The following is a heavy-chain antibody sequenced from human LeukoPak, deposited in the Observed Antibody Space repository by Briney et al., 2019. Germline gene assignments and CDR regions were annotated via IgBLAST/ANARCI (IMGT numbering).Heavy chain of an antibody. CDR2: IIPIFGTA. D-gene: IGHD3-22*01. CDR3: ARDATYYYDSSGYYFDY. J-gene: IGHJ4*02. V-gene: IGHV1-69*05. CDR1: GGTFSSYA. Sequence: SVKVSCKASGGTFSSYAISWVRQAPGQGLEWMGRIIPIFGTAYYAQKFQGRVTITTDESTSTAYMELSSLRSEDTAVYYCARDATYYYDSSGYYFDYWGQGTLVTVSS.